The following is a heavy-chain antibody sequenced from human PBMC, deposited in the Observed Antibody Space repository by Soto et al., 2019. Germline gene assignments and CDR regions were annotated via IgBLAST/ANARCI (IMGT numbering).Heavy chain of an antibody. V-gene: IGHV4-34*01. CDR2: VNYGGST. J-gene: IGHJ4*02. D-gene: IGHD6-13*01. CDR3: VRCGRSGSSWYQCDF. CDR1: GGSFSGYF. Sequence: QVQLHQWGAGLLKPSETLSLTCAVSGGSFSGYFWGWIRQPPGKGLEWIGEVNYGGSTNYTPSLKGRLTTAVDTYKTEVCLMLSSVTAADTAVYFGVRCGRSGSSWYQCDFGGQGSLVAVSS.